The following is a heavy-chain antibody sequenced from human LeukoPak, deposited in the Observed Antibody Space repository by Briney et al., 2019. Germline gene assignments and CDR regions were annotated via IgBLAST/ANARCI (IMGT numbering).Heavy chain of an antibody. CDR1: GGTFSSYA. D-gene: IGHD1-1*01. CDR2: IIPIFGTA. J-gene: IGHJ4*02. Sequence: ASVKVSCKASGGTFSSYAISWVRQAPGQGLEWMGGIIPIFGTANYAQKFQGRVTITADESTSTAYMELSSLRSEDTAVYYCARGALMVFRGGTIDYWGQGTLVTVSS. V-gene: IGHV1-69*13. CDR3: ARGALMVFRGGTIDY.